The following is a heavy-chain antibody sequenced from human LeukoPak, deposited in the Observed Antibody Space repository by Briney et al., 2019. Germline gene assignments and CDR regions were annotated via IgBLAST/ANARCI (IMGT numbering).Heavy chain of an antibody. Sequence: ASVKVSCKASGYTFTSYGISWVRQAPGQGLEWMGWISAYNGNTHYAQKLQGRVTMTTDTSTSTVYMELRSLRSDDTAVYYCARDRHASDYDFWSGSSSYYYYMDVWGKGTTVTVSS. CDR1: GYTFTSYG. D-gene: IGHD3-3*01. V-gene: IGHV1-18*01. J-gene: IGHJ6*03. CDR3: ARDRHASDYDFWSGSSSYYYYMDV. CDR2: ISAYNGNT.